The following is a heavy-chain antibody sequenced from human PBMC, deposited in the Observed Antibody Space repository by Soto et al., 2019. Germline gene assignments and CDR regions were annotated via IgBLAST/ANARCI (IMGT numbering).Heavy chain of an antibody. Sequence: SETLSLTCIVSGGSISSYYWSWIRQPPGKGLEWIGYIYYSGSTNYNPSLKSRVTISVDTSKNQFSLKLSSVTAADTAVYYCARRWGPTFDFWGQGTLVTVSS. CDR1: GGSISSYY. D-gene: IGHD1-26*01. CDR2: IYYSGST. CDR3: ARRWGPTFDF. J-gene: IGHJ4*02. V-gene: IGHV4-59*01.